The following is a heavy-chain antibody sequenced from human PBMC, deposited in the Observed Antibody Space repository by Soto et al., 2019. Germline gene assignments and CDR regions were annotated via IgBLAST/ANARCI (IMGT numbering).Heavy chain of an antibody. CDR3: ARGKYSSSYYYFGY. CDR2: IYYSGST. V-gene: IGHV4-31*03. Sequence: SETLSLTCTVSGGSISSGGYYWSWIRQHPGKGLEWIGYIYYSGSTYYNPSLKSRVIISVDTSKNQFSLKLSSVTAADTAVYYCARGKYSSSYYYFGYWGQGTLVTVSS. D-gene: IGHD6-6*01. CDR1: GGSISSGGYY. J-gene: IGHJ4*02.